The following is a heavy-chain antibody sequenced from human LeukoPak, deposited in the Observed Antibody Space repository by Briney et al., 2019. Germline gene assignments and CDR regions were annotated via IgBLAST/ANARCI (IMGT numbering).Heavy chain of an antibody. D-gene: IGHD6-13*01. V-gene: IGHV3-53*01. CDR3: ARAPYSSSWGQYFQH. CDR1: GFTVSSNY. J-gene: IGHJ1*01. Sequence: PGGSLRLSCAASGFTVSSNYMSWVRQAPGKGLEWVSVIYSGGSTYYADSVKGRFTISRDNSKNTLYLQMNSLRAEDTAVYYCARAPYSSSWGQYFQHWGQGTLVTVSS. CDR2: IYSGGST.